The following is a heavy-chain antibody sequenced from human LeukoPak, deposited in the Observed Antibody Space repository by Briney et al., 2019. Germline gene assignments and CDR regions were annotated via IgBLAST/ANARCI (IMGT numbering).Heavy chain of an antibody. V-gene: IGHV4-34*01. CDR1: GGSFSGYC. D-gene: IGHD3-10*01. CDR3: ARHNVLLWFGELLQLGDAFDI. CDR2: INHSGST. Sequence: SETLSLTCAVYGGSFSGYCWSWIRQPPGKGLEWIGEINHSGSTNYNPSLKSRVTISVDTSKNQFSLKLSSVTAADTAVYYCARHNVLLWFGELLQLGDAFDIWGQGTMATVSS. J-gene: IGHJ3*02.